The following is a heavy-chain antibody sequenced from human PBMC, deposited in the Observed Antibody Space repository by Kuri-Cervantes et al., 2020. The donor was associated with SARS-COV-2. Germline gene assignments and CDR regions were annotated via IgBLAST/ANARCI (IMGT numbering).Heavy chain of an antibody. Sequence: GSLRLSCTVSGGSISSGSYYWSWIRQPPGKGLEWIGYIYYSGSTNYNPSLKSRVTILVDTSKNQFSLRLNSVTAADTAVYYCAKVANWGDRDAFDIWGQGTRVTVSS. V-gene: IGHV4-61*01. CDR3: AKVANWGDRDAFDI. CDR1: GGSISSGSYY. D-gene: IGHD7-27*01. CDR2: IYYSGST. J-gene: IGHJ3*02.